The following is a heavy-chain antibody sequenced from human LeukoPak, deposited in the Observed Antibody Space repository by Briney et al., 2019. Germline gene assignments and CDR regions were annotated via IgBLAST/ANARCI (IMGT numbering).Heavy chain of an antibody. Sequence: SETLSLTCTVSGYSISSGYYWGWIRQPPGKGLEWIGTIYHSGSAYYNPSLKSRVTISVDTSKNQFSLKLTSVTAADTAVYYCARVRGYCSSTICYRYYFDYWGQGTLVTVSS. CDR3: ARVRGYCSSTICYRYYFDY. J-gene: IGHJ4*02. CDR1: GYSISSGYY. CDR2: IYHSGSA. D-gene: IGHD2-2*01. V-gene: IGHV4-38-2*02.